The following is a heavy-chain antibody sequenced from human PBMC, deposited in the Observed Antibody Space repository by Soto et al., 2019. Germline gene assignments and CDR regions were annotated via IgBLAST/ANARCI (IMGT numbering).Heavy chain of an antibody. CDR3: ARVSYSFGSLGY. V-gene: IGHV4-59*01. Sequence: SETLSLTCTVSGGSISPFYWSWIRQPPGKGLEWIGHISSSGATNYNPSLKSRVSISIDTSKTQFSLKLTSVTVADTAVYYCARVSYSFGSLGYWGQGTLVTVSS. CDR2: ISSSGAT. CDR1: GGSISPFY. D-gene: IGHD4-4*01. J-gene: IGHJ4*02.